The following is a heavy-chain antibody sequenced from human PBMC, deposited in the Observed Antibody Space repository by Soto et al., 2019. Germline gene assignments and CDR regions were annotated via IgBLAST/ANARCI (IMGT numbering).Heavy chain of an antibody. CDR3: ARDRVGWLDV. D-gene: IGHD1-26*01. J-gene: IGHJ6*02. Sequence: QVQLVQSGAEVKKPGASVKVSCKASGYTFTSYDINWVRQATGQGLEWMGWMNPNSGNTGYAQKYHGRVTMTSNTSLSTAYMDLSSLGSEDTAVYYCARDRVGWLDVWGQGTTVTVSS. CDR1: GYTFTSYD. CDR2: MNPNSGNT. V-gene: IGHV1-8*01.